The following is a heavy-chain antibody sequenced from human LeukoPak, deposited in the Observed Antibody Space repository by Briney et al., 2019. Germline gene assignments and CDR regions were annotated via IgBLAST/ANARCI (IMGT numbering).Heavy chain of an antibody. J-gene: IGHJ5*02. Sequence: PSETLSLTCTVSGGSISSSSYYWGWIRQPPGKGLEWIGSIYYSGSTYYNPSLKSRVTISVDTSKNQFSLKLSSVTAADTAVYYCARRAGVVPAATRWGNWFDPWGQGTLVTVSS. CDR1: GGSISSSSYY. V-gene: IGHV4-39*01. D-gene: IGHD2-2*01. CDR3: ARRAGVVPAATRWGNWFDP. CDR2: IYYSGST.